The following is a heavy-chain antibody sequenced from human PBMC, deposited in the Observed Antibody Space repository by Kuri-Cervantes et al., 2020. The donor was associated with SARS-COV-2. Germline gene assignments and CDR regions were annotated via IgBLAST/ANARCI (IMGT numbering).Heavy chain of an antibody. V-gene: IGHV3-13*03. CDR1: GFTFSSYD. J-gene: IGHJ6*03. CDR3: ANNWLFPGDYYYYMDV. Sequence: GGSLRLSCAACGFTFSSYDMHWVRQATGKGLEWVSAIGTAGDTYYPGSVKGQFTISRENAKNSLYLQMNSLRAGDTAVYYCANNWLFPGDYYYYMDVWGKGTTVTVSS. CDR2: IGTAGDT. D-gene: IGHD3-9*01.